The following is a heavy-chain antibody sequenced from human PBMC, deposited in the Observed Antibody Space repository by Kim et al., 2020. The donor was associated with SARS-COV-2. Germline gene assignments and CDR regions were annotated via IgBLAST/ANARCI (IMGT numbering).Heavy chain of an antibody. CDR3: ARDSSSWYWFDP. V-gene: IGHV1-2*02. Sequence: NKAQKFQGRVTMTRDTSSSTAYMERSRLRSDDTAVYYCARDSSSWYWFDPWGQGTLVTVSS. J-gene: IGHJ5*02. D-gene: IGHD6-13*01.